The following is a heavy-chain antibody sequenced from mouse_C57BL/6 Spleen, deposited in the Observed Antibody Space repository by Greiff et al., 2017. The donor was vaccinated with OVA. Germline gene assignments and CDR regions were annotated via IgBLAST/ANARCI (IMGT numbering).Heavy chain of an antibody. D-gene: IGHD1-1*01. V-gene: IGHV1-61*01. J-gene: IGHJ2*01. CDR3: ARGGSSPDY. Sequence: VQLQQPGAELVRPGSSVKLSCKASGYTFTSYWMDWVKQRPGQGLEWIGNIYPSDSETHYNQKFKDKATLTVDKSSSTAYMQLSSLTSEDSAVYYCARGGSSPDYWGQGTTLTVSS. CDR2: IYPSDSET. CDR1: GYTFTSYW.